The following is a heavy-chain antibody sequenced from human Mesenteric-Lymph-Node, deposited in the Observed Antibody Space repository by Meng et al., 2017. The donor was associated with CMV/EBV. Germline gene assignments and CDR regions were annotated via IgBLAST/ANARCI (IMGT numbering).Heavy chain of an antibody. CDR3: AKWAAAGTSIRYYFDY. CDR1: GFTFKFYA. J-gene: IGHJ4*02. Sequence: GGSLRLSCAASGFTFKFYAMSWVRQAPGKGLEWVSTISGGADSTFYADSMNGRFTISRDNSKNTLYLQMNSLRAEDTAVYYCAKWAAAGTSIRYYFDYWGQGTLVTVSS. CDR2: ISGGADST. V-gene: IGHV3-23*01. D-gene: IGHD6-13*01.